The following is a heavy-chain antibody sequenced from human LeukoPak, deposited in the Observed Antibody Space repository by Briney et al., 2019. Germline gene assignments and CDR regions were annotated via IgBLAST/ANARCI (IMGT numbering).Heavy chain of an antibody. CDR3: ARDGSGWDY. CDR2: IKHDGSEK. V-gene: IGHV3-7*05. Sequence: GGSLRLSCAAPGFTFSSYWMTWVRQAPGQGLEWVANIKHDGSEKYYVDSVKGRFTISRDNAKNSLYLQMNSLRAEDTAVYYCARDGSGWDYWGQGTLVTVSS. CDR1: GFTFSSYW. D-gene: IGHD3-10*01. J-gene: IGHJ4*02.